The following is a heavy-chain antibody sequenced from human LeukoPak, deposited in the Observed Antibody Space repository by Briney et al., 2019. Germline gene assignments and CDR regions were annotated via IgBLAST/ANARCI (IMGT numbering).Heavy chain of an antibody. J-gene: IGHJ4*02. CDR3: ARDLGIVVVAATRDY. CDR1: GFTFSSYA. CDR2: ISYDGSNK. V-gene: IGHV3-30-3*01. D-gene: IGHD2-15*01. Sequence: GRSLRLSCAASGFTFSSYAMHWLRQAPGKGLEGGAVISYDGSNKYYADSVKGRFTISRDNAKNTLYLQMNSVRAEATAVYYCARDLGIVVVAATRDYWGQGTLVTVSS.